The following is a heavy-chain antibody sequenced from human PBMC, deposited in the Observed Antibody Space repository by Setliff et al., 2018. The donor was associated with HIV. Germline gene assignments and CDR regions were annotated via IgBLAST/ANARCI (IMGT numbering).Heavy chain of an antibody. J-gene: IGHJ4*02. CDR3: ARGAELLWFGELHNIPYFDY. Sequence: ASVKVSCKTSGYDFRRYGIAWVRQVPGHGLEWMGWISAYTANTNYAQNLQGRVTLTTDTSTSTAYMELSGLRSEDTAVYYCARGAELLWFGELHNIPYFDYWGQGTLVTVSS. CDR1: GYDFRRYG. CDR2: ISAYTANT. D-gene: IGHD3-10*01. V-gene: IGHV1-18*01.